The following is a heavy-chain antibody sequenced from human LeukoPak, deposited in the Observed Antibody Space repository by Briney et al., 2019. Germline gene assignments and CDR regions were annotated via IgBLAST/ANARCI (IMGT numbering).Heavy chain of an antibody. J-gene: IGHJ6*02. CDR1: GFTFSSYG. D-gene: IGHD4-17*01. Sequence: GGSLRLSCAASGFTFSSYGMHWVRQAPGNGLEWVAVIWYDGSNKYYADSVKGRFTISRDNSKNTLYLQMNSLRAEDTAVYYCARSLRVGYYYYGMDVWGQGTTVTVSS. CDR2: IWYDGSNK. V-gene: IGHV3-33*01. CDR3: ARSLRVGYYYYGMDV.